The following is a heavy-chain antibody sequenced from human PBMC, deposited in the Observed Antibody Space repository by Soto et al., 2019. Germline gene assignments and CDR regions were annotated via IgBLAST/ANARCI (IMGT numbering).Heavy chain of an antibody. CDR1: GGSISSSNW. D-gene: IGHD3-10*01. V-gene: IGHV4-4*02. Sequence: SETLSLTCAVSGGSISSSNWWSWVRQPPGKGLEWIGEIYHSGSTNYNPSLKSRVTISVDKSKNQFSLKLSSVTAADTAVYYCAREGPMVRGVIGYYYGMDVWGQGTTVT. J-gene: IGHJ6*02. CDR2: IYHSGST. CDR3: AREGPMVRGVIGYYYGMDV.